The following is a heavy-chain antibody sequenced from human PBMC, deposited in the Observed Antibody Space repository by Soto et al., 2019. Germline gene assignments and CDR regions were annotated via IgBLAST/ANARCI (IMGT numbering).Heavy chain of an antibody. CDR1: GGTFDHAA. V-gene: IGHV1-69*01. J-gene: IGHJ4*02. CDR2: INPMFNST. Sequence: QVQLVQSGAEVKKPGSSVKVSCEAPGGTFDHAAITWVRQAPGQGLERVGGINPMFNSTPYAQKFQGRVTSTADAVTSTVFMELRGLTSDDSAVYSCARQIFDADYWGPGTLLVVSS. D-gene: IGHD3-9*01. CDR3: ARQIFDADY.